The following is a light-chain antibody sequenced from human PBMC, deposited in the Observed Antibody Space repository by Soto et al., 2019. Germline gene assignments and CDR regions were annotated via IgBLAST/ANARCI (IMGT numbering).Light chain of an antibody. CDR2: FGS. CDR1: QSLLYNNTYNY. V-gene: IGKV2-28*01. Sequence: EIVITQSPLTLPFTPSDPSSISCRSSQSLLYNNTYNYLDWYVQKPGQSPQLLIYFGSNRAPGVPDRFSGSGSGTDFTLKISRVEAEDVGVYYCMQALQTPLTFGGGTKVDIK. CDR3: MQALQTPLT. J-gene: IGKJ4*01.